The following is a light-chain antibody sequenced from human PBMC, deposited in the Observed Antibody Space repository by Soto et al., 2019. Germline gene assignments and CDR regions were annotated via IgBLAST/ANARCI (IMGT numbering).Light chain of an antibody. CDR2: GAS. CDR3: QKYGSSPPCT. CDR1: QSVSSSY. J-gene: IGKJ1*01. V-gene: IGKV3-20*01. Sequence: EIVLTQSPGTLSLSPGERATLSCRASQSVSSSYLAWYQQKPGQAPRLLIYGASSRATGIPDRFSGSGSGTDFTLTISRLEPEDFEMYYCQKYGSSPPCTFGQGTKVEIK.